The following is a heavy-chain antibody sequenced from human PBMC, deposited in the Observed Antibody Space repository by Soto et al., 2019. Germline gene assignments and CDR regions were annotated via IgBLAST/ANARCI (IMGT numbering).Heavy chain of an antibody. Sequence: SVKVSCKASGGTFSSYAISWVRQAPGQGLEWMGGIIPIFGTANYAQKFQGRVTITADKSTSTAYMELSSLRSDDTAVYYCARQGDIPRRTPFDYWGQGTLVTVSS. CDR3: ARQGDIPRRTPFDY. J-gene: IGHJ4*02. CDR1: GGTFSSYA. D-gene: IGHD3-9*01. CDR2: IIPIFGTA. V-gene: IGHV1-69*06.